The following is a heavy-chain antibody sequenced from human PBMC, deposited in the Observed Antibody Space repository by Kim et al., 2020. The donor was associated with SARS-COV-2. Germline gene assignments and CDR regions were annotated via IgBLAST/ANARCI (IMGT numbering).Heavy chain of an antibody. V-gene: IGHV3-33*06. CDR1: GFTFSSYG. J-gene: IGHJ6*02. CDR2: IWYDGSNK. CDR3: AKDLNCSSTSCYQVYYGMDV. Sequence: GGSLRLSCAASGFTFSSYGMHWVRQAPGKGLEWVAVIWYDGSNKYYADSVKGRFTISRDNSKNTLYLQMNSLRAEDTAVYYCAKDLNCSSTSCYQVYYGMDVWGQGTTVTVSS. D-gene: IGHD2-2*01.